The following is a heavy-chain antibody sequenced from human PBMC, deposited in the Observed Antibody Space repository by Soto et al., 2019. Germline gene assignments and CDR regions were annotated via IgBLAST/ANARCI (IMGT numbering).Heavy chain of an antibody. CDR1: GFTFSSYA. Sequence: QVQLVESGGGVVQPGRSLRLSCAASGFTFSSYAMHWVRQAPGKGLEWVAVISYDGSNKYYADSVKGRFTISRDNSKNTLYLQMNSLRAEDTAVYYCARDFPYCSSTRFPNEGVYWGQGTLVTVSS. CDR3: ARDFPYCSSTRFPNEGVY. J-gene: IGHJ4*02. D-gene: IGHD2-2*01. CDR2: ISYDGSNK. V-gene: IGHV3-30-3*01.